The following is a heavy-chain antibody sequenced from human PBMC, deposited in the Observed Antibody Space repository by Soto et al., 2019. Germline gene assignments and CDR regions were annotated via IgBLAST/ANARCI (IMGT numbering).Heavy chain of an antibody. Sequence: SVKGSCKACGGTFSIYTISCVRQAPGKGLEWMGRIIPILGIANYAQKFQGRVTITADKSTSTAYMELSSLRSEDTAVYYCASGGNSYYYYGMDVWG. CDR1: GGTFSIYT. CDR3: ASGGNSYYYYGMDV. J-gene: IGHJ6*02. CDR2: IIPILGIA. D-gene: IGHD2-21*02. V-gene: IGHV1-69*02.